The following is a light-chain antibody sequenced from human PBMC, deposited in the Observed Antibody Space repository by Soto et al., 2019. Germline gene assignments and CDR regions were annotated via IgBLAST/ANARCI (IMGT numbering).Light chain of an antibody. CDR2: GAS. V-gene: IGKV3-20*01. CDR3: QQYGNSLT. Sequence: EIVLTQSPGTLSLSPGERATLSCRASQSATSRYLAWYQQKPGQAPRLLIYGASSRATGIPDRFSGSGSGTDFTLTISRLEPEDFAVYYCQQYGNSLTFGGGTKWIS. J-gene: IGKJ4*01. CDR1: QSATSRY.